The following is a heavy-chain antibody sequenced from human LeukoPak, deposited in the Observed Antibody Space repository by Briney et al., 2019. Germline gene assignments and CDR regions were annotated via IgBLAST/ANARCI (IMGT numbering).Heavy chain of an antibody. J-gene: IGHJ4*02. CDR1: GFTVANHR. CDR3: AKDWRNYDIPQHGYYFDY. V-gene: IGHV3-53*01. Sequence: GSLKLSRAASGFTVANHRMSRVRQGPGEGLGVGSDGYGGGNTAYADSVKGRFTISRDTSKNTLYLQMNSLRAEDTAVYYCAKDWRNYDIPQHGYYFDYWGQGTLVTVSS. CDR2: GYGGGNT. D-gene: IGHD3-9*01.